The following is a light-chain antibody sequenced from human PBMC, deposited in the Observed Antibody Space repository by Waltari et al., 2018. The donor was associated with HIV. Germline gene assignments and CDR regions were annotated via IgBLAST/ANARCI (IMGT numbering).Light chain of an antibody. CDR1: QSISSH. CDR3: QQSYSLPT. Sequence: DIQMTQSPSSLSASVGDRVTITCRASQSISSHLNWYQHKPGKAPELLIYAVSNLQSGVPSRFSGSKSGTDFTLTISSLQPEDFATYFCQQSYSLPTFGQGT. J-gene: IGKJ1*01. V-gene: IGKV1-39*01. CDR2: AVS.